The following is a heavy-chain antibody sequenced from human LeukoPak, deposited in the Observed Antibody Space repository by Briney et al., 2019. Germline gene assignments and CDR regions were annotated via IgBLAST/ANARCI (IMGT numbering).Heavy chain of an antibody. CDR1: GGTFSSYA. D-gene: IGHD3-9*01. Sequence: ASVKVSCKASGGTFSSYAISWVRQAPGQGLEWMGRIIPILGIANYAQKFQGRVTITADKSTSTAYMELSSLRSEDTAVYYRARDFGHLRYFDWLPDYWGQGTLVTVSS. V-gene: IGHV1-69*04. CDR3: ARDFGHLRYFDWLPDY. J-gene: IGHJ4*02. CDR2: IIPILGIA.